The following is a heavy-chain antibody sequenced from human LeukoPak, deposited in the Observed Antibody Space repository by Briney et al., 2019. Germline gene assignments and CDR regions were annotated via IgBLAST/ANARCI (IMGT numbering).Heavy chain of an antibody. CDR2: IIPIFGTA. D-gene: IGHD6-13*01. Sequence: SVKVSCKASGGTFISYAISWVRQAPGQGLEWMGGIIPIFGTANYAQKFQGRVTITADESTSTAYMELSSLRSEDTAVYYCARRGIAAAGSFDYWGQGTLVTVSS. CDR3: ARRGIAAAGSFDY. CDR1: GGTFISYA. J-gene: IGHJ4*02. V-gene: IGHV1-69*13.